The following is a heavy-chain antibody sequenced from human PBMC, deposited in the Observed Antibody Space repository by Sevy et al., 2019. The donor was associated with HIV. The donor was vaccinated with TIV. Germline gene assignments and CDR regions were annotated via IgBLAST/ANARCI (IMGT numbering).Heavy chain of an antibody. D-gene: IGHD5-18*01. Sequence: SETLSLTCTVSGYSISSGYYWGWIRQPPGKGLEWIGSIYHSGSTYYNPSLKSRVTISVDTSKNQFSRKLSTVTAADTAVYCCAREGVDTVNWGQGTLVTVSS. CDR2: IYHSGST. J-gene: IGHJ4*02. V-gene: IGHV4-38-2*02. CDR1: GYSISSGYY. CDR3: AREGVDTVN.